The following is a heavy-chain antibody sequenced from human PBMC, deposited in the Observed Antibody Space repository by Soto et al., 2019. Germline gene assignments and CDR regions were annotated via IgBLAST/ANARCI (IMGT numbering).Heavy chain of an antibody. Sequence: GESLKVSCKASGYTFTSYGISWVRQAPGQGLEWMGWISAYNGNTNYAQKLQGRVTMTTDTSTSTAYMELRSLRSDDTAVYYCARHQSSSWRNEYFDYWGQGTLVTVSS. CDR1: GYTFTSYG. D-gene: IGHD6-13*01. V-gene: IGHV1-18*01. CDR2: ISAYNGNT. CDR3: ARHQSSSWRNEYFDY. J-gene: IGHJ4*02.